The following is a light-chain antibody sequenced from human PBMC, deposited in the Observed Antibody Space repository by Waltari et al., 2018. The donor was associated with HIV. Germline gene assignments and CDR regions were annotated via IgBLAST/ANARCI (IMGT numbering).Light chain of an antibody. CDR1: ALPNQY. Sequence: SYELTQPPSVSVSPGQTARITCSGDALPNQYAYWYKQTPGQAPVLVIYNDNERPSGNPERISGSSSGTTVTLTISGVQAEDEADYYCQSADSSGTVVFGGGTKLTVL. CDR3: QSADSSGTVV. J-gene: IGLJ2*01. CDR2: NDN. V-gene: IGLV3-25*03.